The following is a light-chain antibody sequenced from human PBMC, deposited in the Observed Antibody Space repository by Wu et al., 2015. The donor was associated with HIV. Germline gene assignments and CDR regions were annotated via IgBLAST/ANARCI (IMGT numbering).Light chain of an antibody. Sequence: VTLSCRASQSVSSGYIAWYQHKPGQSPXTPHFMVPSRRATGIPDRFSGSEFGTDFTLFISRLEPEDFAVYYCQQYGSSPLTFGAGTKVEIK. CDR1: QSVSSGY. V-gene: IGKV3-20*01. CDR2: VPS. J-gene: IGKJ4*01. CDR3: QQYGSSPLT.